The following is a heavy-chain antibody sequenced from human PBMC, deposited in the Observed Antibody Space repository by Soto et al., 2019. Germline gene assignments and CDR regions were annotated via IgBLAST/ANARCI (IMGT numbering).Heavy chain of an antibody. CDR3: ARGGTPSDY. CDR2: ISAYNGNT. CDR1: GYTFTNFG. J-gene: IGHJ4*02. D-gene: IGHD3-16*01. Sequence: QVQLVQSGAEVKKPGASVKVSCKASGYTFTNFGISWVRQAPGQGLEWMGWISAYNGNTNYAQNSQXXXTXSTDTSTSTAYMELRSLRSDDTDVYYCARGGTPSDYWGQGTLVTVSS. V-gene: IGHV1-18*01.